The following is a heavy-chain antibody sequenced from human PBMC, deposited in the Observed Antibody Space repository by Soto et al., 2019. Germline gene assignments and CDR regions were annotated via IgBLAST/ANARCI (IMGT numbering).Heavy chain of an antibody. CDR3: ASRAPGTSVDY. D-gene: IGHD1-7*01. CDR1: GGSFTSNNW. CDR2: IYRTGST. J-gene: IGHJ4*02. Sequence: SETLSLTCAVSGGSFTSNNWWTWVRQPPGQGLEWIGEIYRTGSTNYNPSLKSRVTISLDKSENQFSLKVTSLTAADTAVYYSASRAPGTSVDYWGQGTLVTVSS. V-gene: IGHV4-4*02.